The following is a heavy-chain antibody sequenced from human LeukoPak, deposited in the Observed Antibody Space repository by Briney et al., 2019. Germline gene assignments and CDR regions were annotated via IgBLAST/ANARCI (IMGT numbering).Heavy chain of an antibody. CDR2: IWYDGSNK. CDR1: GXTFSSYG. Sequence: GSLRLSCAASGXTFSSYGRHWVRQAPGKGPEWVAVIWYDGSNKNYPDSVKGRFTISRDNSKNTLYLQMNSLRAEDTAVYYCAREATESEAYYGMDVWGQGTTVTVSS. V-gene: IGHV3-33*01. CDR3: AREATESEAYYGMDV. J-gene: IGHJ6*02.